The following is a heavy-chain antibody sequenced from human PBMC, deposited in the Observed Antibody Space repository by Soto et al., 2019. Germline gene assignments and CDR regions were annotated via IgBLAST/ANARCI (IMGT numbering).Heavy chain of an antibody. J-gene: IGHJ3*02. Sequence: GESLKISCKGSGCSFTSYWIGWVRQMPGKGLEWMGIIYPGDSDTRYSPSFQGQVTISADKSISTAYLQWSSLKASDTAMYYCARESHDFWSGYYRANDAFDIWGQGTMVTVSS. CDR1: GCSFTSYW. V-gene: IGHV5-51*01. D-gene: IGHD3-3*01. CDR2: IYPGDSDT. CDR3: ARESHDFWSGYYRANDAFDI.